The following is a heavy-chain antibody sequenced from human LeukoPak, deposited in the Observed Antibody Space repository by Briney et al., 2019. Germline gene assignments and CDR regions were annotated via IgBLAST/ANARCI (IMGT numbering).Heavy chain of an antibody. J-gene: IGHJ6*02. CDR2: IYSGGST. CDR3: ARDYGDPGAYGMDV. Sequence: GGSLRLSCAASGFTVSSNYMAWVRQAPGKGLEWVSVIYSGGSTYYADSVKGRVTISRDNSRNTLHLQMNSLRAEDTAVYYCARDYGDPGAYGMDVWGQGTTVTVSS. CDR1: GFTVSSNY. V-gene: IGHV3-66*01. D-gene: IGHD4-17*01.